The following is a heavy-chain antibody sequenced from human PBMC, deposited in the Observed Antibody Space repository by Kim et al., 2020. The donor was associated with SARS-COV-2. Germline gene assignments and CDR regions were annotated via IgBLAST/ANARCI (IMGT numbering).Heavy chain of an antibody. CDR2: INTNTGNP. Sequence: ASVKVSCKASGYTFTSYAMNWVRQAPGQGLEWMGWINTNTGNPTYAQGFTGRFAFTLDTSVSTAYLQISSLKSEDTAVYYCARVEVRGVIIIYYYYGMDVWGQGTPVTVSS. V-gene: IGHV7-4-1*02. J-gene: IGHJ6*02. D-gene: IGHD3-10*01. CDR3: ARVEVRGVIIIYYYYGMDV. CDR1: GYTFTSYA.